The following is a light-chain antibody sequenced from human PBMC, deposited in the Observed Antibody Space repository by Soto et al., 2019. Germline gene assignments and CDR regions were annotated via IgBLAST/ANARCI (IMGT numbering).Light chain of an antibody. CDR1: PSVSSN. J-gene: IGKJ1*01. V-gene: IGKV3-15*01. CDR2: GAS. CDR3: QQYNNWPPRA. Sequence: EIVMTQSRATLSVSPGERAPLSCRASPSVSSNLAWYQQKPGQAPRLLIYGASTRATGIPARFSGSGSGTEFTLTISSLQSEDFAVYYCQQYNNWPPRAFGQGTKVDIK.